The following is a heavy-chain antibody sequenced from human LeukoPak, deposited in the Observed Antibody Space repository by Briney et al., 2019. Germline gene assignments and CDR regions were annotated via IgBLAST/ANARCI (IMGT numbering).Heavy chain of an antibody. CDR1: GGSFSGYY. Sequence: SETLSLTCAVYGGSFSGYYWSWIRQPPGKGLEWIGEINHSGSTNYNPSLKSRVTISVDTSKNQFSLKLSSVTAADTAVYYCASLTVRTAPMTINWFDPWGQGTLVTVSS. D-gene: IGHD4-17*01. J-gene: IGHJ5*02. CDR2: INHSGST. CDR3: ASLTVRTAPMTINWFDP. V-gene: IGHV4-34*01.